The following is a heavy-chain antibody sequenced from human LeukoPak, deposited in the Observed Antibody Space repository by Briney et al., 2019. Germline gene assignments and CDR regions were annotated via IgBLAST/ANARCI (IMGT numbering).Heavy chain of an antibody. D-gene: IGHD4-17*01. CDR2: ISSGSSYI. CDR3: ARGTVTSRTWYFDL. Sequence: GGSLRLSCAASGFILSSYGMNWVRQAPGKGLEWVSSISSGSSYIYYADSVKGRFTISRDNAKNSLYLQMNSLRAEDTAVYYCARGTVTSRTWYFDLWGRGTLVTVSS. CDR1: GFILSSYG. V-gene: IGHV3-21*01. J-gene: IGHJ2*01.